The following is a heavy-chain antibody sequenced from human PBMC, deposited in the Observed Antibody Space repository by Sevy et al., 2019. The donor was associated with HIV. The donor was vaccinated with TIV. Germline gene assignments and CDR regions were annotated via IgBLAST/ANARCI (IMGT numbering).Heavy chain of an antibody. V-gene: IGHV4-61*01. CDR3: ATELQWEPHFDY. CDR1: GGSVSSGSYY. D-gene: IGHD1-26*01. CDR2: IYYSGST. Sequence: SETLSLTCTVSGGSVSSGSYYWSWIRQPPGKGLEWIGYIYYSGSTNYNPSLKSRVTISVDTSKNQFSLKLSSVTAADTAVYYCATELQWEPHFDYWGQGTLVTVSS. J-gene: IGHJ4*02.